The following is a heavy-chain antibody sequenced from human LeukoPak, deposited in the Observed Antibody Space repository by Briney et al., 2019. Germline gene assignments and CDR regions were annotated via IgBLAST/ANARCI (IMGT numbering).Heavy chain of an antibody. CDR3: SRGFGGNPPALFDN. V-gene: IGHV4-59*01. CDR1: GGSISSYY. CDR2: IYYSGST. Sequence: PSETLSLTCTVSGGSISSYYWSWIRQPPGKGLEWIGYIYYSGSTNYNPSLKSRVTISVDTSKNQFSLKLTSVTAADTAVYFCSRGFGGNPPALFDNWGQGTLVTVSS. D-gene: IGHD4-23*01. J-gene: IGHJ4*02.